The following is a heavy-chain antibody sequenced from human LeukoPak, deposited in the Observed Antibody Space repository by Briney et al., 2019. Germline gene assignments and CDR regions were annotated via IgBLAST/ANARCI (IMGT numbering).Heavy chain of an antibody. D-gene: IGHD4-17*01. Sequence: GGSLRLSCAASGFTFSRYAMSWVRQAPGKGLEWVSAISSSGGSTYYADSVKGRFTISRDNSKNTLYLQMNSPRAEDTAVYYCAKDTQADDYGRFDYWGQGTLVTVSS. CDR2: ISSSGGST. J-gene: IGHJ4*02. CDR1: GFTFSRYA. V-gene: IGHV3-23*01. CDR3: AKDTQADDYGRFDY.